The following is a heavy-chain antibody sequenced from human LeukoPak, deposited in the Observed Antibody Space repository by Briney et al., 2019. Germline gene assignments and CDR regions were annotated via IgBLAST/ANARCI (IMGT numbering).Heavy chain of an antibody. V-gene: IGHV3-33*06. CDR2: IWFDGSNQ. D-gene: IGHD1-26*01. CDR3: AKEREPAAFDY. J-gene: IGHJ4*02. CDR1: GFTFSNHG. Sequence: GGSLRLSCAVSGFTFSNHGMHWVRQAPGKGLEWVAVIWFDGSNQYYADSVKGRFTISRDSSNNTLYLQMNSLRAEDTAVYYCAKEREPAAFDYWGQGTLVTVSS.